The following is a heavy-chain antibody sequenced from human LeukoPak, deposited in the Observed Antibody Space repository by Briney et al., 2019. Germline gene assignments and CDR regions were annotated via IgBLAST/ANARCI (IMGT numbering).Heavy chain of an antibody. Sequence: GGSLRLSCAASGFTFSSYSMNWVRQAPGKGLEWVSYISSSSSTIYYADSVKGRFTISRDNAKNSLYLQMNSLRAEDTAVYYCARGPSGSYVRDAFDIWGQGTMVTVSS. CDR2: ISSSSSTI. CDR3: ARGPSGSYVRDAFDI. J-gene: IGHJ3*02. CDR1: GFTFSSYS. D-gene: IGHD1-26*01. V-gene: IGHV3-48*01.